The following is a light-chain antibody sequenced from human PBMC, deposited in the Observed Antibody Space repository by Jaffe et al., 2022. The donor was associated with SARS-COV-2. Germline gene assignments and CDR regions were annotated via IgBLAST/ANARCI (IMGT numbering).Light chain of an antibody. CDR2: EVD. J-gene: IGLJ1*01. CDR3: SSYTSSSTV. V-gene: IGLV2-18*02. Sequence: QSALTQPPSVSGSPGQSVTIFCSGTSSDVGTYNRVSWYQQCPGTAPKLVIYEVDVRPSGVPDRFSGSRSGNTASLTISGLQAEDEADYYCSSYTSSSTVFGTGTKVTVL. CDR1: SSDVGTYNR.